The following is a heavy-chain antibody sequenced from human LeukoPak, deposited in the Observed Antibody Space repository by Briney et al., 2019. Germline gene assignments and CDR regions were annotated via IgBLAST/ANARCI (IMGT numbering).Heavy chain of an antibody. J-gene: IGHJ5*02. CDR3: AIGHYDSSGYPDWFDP. CDR2: IYTSGST. D-gene: IGHD3-22*01. V-gene: IGHV4-61*02. CDR1: GGSISSGSYY. Sequence: KPSETLSLTCTVSGGSISSGSYYWSWIRQPAGKGLEWIGRIYTSGSTSYNPSLKSRVTISVDTSKNQFSLKLSSVTAADTAVYYCAIGHYDSSGYPDWFDPWGQGTLVTVSS.